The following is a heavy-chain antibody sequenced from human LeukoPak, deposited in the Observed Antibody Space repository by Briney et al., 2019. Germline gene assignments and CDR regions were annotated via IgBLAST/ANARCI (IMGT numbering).Heavy chain of an antibody. CDR2: ISGDGTAR. J-gene: IGHJ5*02. V-gene: IGHV3-74*01. CDR1: GLTSSSYW. CDR3: VRGRGSYGWFDP. D-gene: IGHD3-10*01. Sequence: GGSLRLSCAASGLTSSSYWMHWVRQVPGKGLVWVSRISGDGTARNYADSVKGRFTISRDDAKNTVDLQMNSLRGEDTAVYYCVRGRGSYGWFDPWGQGTLVTVSS.